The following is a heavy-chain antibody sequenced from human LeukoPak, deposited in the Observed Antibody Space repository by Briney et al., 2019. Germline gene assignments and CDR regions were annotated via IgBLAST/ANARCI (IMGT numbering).Heavy chain of an antibody. Sequence: SETLSLTCTVSGGSITSRIYYWGWIRQAPGKGLEWIGSMYYSGSTYYDTSLKSRVSISVDTSKNQFSLKQSSVTASDTAVYYCARLFPYYYHYMDVWGKGTTVTVSS. CDR2: MYYSGST. V-gene: IGHV4-39*07. CDR1: GGSITSRIYY. CDR3: ARLFPYYYHYMDV. J-gene: IGHJ6*03. D-gene: IGHD2-21*01.